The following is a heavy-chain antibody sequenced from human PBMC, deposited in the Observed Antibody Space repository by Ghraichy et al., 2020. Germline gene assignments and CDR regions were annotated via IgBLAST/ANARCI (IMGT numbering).Heavy chain of an antibody. J-gene: IGHJ4*02. CDR1: GFTVSSNY. D-gene: IGHD3-16*01. CDR3: AREMLWPSEDY. V-gene: IGHV3-53*01. Sequence: GESLNISCAASGFTVSSNYMSWVRQAPGKGLEWVSVIYSGGSTYYADSVKGRFTISRDNSKNTLYLQMNSLRVEDTAVYYCAREMLWPSEDYWGQGTLVTVSS. CDR2: IYSGGST.